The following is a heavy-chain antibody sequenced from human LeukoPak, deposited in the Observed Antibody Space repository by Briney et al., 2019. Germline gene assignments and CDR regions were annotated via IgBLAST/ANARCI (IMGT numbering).Heavy chain of an antibody. V-gene: IGHV1-2*06. D-gene: IGHD2/OR15-2a*01. CDR3: ARDLPFED. CDR2: IYPSSGGT. CDR1: GYTFTNYH. J-gene: IGHJ4*02. Sequence: ASVTVSCTASGYTFTNYHMHWVRQAPGQGLEWMGRIYPSSGGTNYAQKFQGRITLTTDTSINTAYMELSRLRFDDTAVYYCARDLPFEDWGQGTLVTVSS.